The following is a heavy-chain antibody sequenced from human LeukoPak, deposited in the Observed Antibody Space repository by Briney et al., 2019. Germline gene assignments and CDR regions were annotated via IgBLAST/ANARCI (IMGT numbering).Heavy chain of an antibody. J-gene: IGHJ4*02. CDR2: IYYSGKA. V-gene: IGHV4-59*02. CDR1: GGSVNNYY. CDR3: ASRPAGTTWYGVFDY. Sequence: SETLSLTCSVSGGSVNNYYWTWIRQPPGKGLEWIGQIYYSGKADYNPSLKSRITISVDTSKNQISLRVNSVTAADTAIYYCASRPAGTTWYGVFDYWSQGTRVTVSS. D-gene: IGHD6-13*01.